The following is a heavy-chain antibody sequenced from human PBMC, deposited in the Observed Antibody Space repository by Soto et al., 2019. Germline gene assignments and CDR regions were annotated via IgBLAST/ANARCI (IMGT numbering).Heavy chain of an antibody. J-gene: IGHJ6*03. CDR2: ISYDGSNK. V-gene: IGHV3-30*18. Sequence: QPGGSLRLSCAASGFTFSSYGMHWVRQAPGKGLEWVAVISYDGSNKYYADSVKGRFTISRDNSKNTLYLQMNSLRAEDTAIYYCAKCGGSGDDSYYNCSMDVWGTGTSVTVSS. D-gene: IGHD3-10*01. CDR3: AKCGGSGDDSYYNCSMDV. CDR1: GFTFSSYG.